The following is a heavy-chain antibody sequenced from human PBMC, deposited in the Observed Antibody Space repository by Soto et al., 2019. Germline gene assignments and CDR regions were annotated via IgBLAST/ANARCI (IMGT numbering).Heavy chain of an antibody. V-gene: IGHV3-23*01. Sequence: EVQLLASGGGVVQPGRSMRLSCAASGFTFSSYAMNWVRQAPGKGLGWVSAMSGTGGSTYYADSVKGRFTISRDNSNNTLYLQMNSPRVEDTAVCFWAKAGFSSGWSPSSFDYWGQGNLVTVSS. J-gene: IGHJ4*02. CDR2: MSGTGGST. CDR1: GFTFSSYA. D-gene: IGHD6-19*01. CDR3: AKAGFSSGWSPSSFDY.